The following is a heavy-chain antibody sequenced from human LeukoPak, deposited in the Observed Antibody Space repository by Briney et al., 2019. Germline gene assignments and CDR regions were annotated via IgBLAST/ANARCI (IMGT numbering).Heavy chain of an antibody. D-gene: IGHD3-10*01. CDR1: GFTFSSYN. CDR3: ARVSLGNNYGSGSYDY. V-gene: IGHV3-21*01. CDR2: INSGSTYI. J-gene: IGHJ4*02. Sequence: GGSLRLSCAASGFTFSSYNMNWVRQAPGKGLEWVSSINSGSTYINYADSVRGRFTISRDNAENSLYLQMSSLRAEDTAVYYCARVSLGNNYGSGSYDYWGQGTLVTVSS.